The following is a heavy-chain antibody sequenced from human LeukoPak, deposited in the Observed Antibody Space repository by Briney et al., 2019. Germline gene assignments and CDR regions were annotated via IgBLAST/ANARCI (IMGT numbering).Heavy chain of an antibody. J-gene: IGHJ5*02. CDR2: IYHSGST. CDR1: GGSISSGGYS. Sequence: SESLSLTCAVSGGSISSGGYSWSWIRQPPGKGLEWIGYIYHSGSTYYNPSLKSRVTISVDTSKNQFSLKLSSVTAADTAVYYCARARRNSSPLDPWGQGTLVTVSS. CDR3: ARARRNSSPLDP. D-gene: IGHD6-13*01. V-gene: IGHV4-30-2*01.